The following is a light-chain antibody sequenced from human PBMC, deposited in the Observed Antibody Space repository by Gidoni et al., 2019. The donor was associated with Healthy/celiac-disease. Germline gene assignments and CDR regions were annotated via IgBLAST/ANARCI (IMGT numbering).Light chain of an antibody. CDR3: QQYGSSPHWT. CDR1: QSVSSSY. J-gene: IGKJ1*01. CDR2: GAS. Sequence: ELVLTQSPGTLSLSPGERAPLSCRARQSVSSSYLAWYQQKPGQAPKLLIYGASSRATGIPDRFSGSGSGTEFTLTISRLEPEDVAVYYCQQYGSSPHWTFGQGTKVEIK. V-gene: IGKV3-20*01.